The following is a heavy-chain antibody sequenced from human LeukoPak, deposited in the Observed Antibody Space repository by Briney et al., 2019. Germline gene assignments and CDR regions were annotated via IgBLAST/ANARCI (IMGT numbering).Heavy chain of an antibody. Sequence: GGSLRLSCAASGFTVSSNSMSWVRRAPGKGLEWVSIIYSGGATYYADSVRGRFTISRDTSKNTLYLQMNSLRAEDTAVYYCARDRLRMYGMDVWGQGTTVTVSS. J-gene: IGHJ6*02. CDR1: GFTVSSNS. CDR3: ARDRLRMYGMDV. CDR2: IYSGGAT. V-gene: IGHV3-53*01.